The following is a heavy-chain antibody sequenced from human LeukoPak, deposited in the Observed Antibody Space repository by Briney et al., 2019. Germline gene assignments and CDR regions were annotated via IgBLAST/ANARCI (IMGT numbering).Heavy chain of an antibody. CDR1: GFTFDDYA. CDR3: AKEISGGGSSGWGLDY. CDR2: ISWDGGST. J-gene: IGHJ4*02. Sequence: RPGGSLRLSCAASGFTFDDYAMNWVRQAPGKGLEWVSLISWDGGSTYYADSVKGRFTISRDNSKNSLYLQMNSLRTEDTALYYCAKEISGGGSSGWGLDYWGQGTLVTVSS. V-gene: IGHV3-43*01. D-gene: IGHD6-19*01.